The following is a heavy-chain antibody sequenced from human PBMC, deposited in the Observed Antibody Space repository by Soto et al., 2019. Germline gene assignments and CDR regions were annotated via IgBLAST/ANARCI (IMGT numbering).Heavy chain of an antibody. V-gene: IGHV3-30*18. Sequence: GGAVRLSCADSGFTFSSYGMHWVRQAPGKGLEWVAVISYDGSNKYYADSVKGRFTISRDNSKNTLYLQMNSLRAEDTAVYYCAKEAAQGYYDSSGPMGLDYWGQGTLVTVSS. CDR2: ISYDGSNK. J-gene: IGHJ4*02. D-gene: IGHD3-22*01. CDR1: GFTFSSYG. CDR3: AKEAAQGYYDSSGPMGLDY.